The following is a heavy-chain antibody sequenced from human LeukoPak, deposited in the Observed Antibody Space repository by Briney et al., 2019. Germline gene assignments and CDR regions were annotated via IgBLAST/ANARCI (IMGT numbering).Heavy chain of an antibody. CDR2: IYYSGST. J-gene: IGHJ5*02. Sequence: PSETLSLTCTVSGGSISSYSWTWIRQHPGKGLEWIGYIYYSGSTCFNPSLKSRVIISVDTSKNQFSLKLSSVTAADTAVYYCARTYCGGDGYNWFDPWGQGTLVTVSS. CDR1: GGSISSYS. D-gene: IGHD2-21*02. CDR3: ARTYCGGDGYNWFDP. V-gene: IGHV4-31*03.